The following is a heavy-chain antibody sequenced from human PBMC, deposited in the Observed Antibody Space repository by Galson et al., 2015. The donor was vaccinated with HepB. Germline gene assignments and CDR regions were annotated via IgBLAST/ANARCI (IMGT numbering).Heavy chain of an antibody. CDR1: GYNFTNYW. Sequence: QSGAEVKKPGESLKISCKDSGYNFTNYWIAWVRQMPGKGLEWMGIIYPGDSDTRYSPSLQGQVTISADKSISTAYVQWNSLKASDTAMYYCARRGMSTTYFHSWGQGTLVTVSS. V-gene: IGHV5-51*01. CDR3: ARRGMSTTYFHS. J-gene: IGHJ4*02. CDR2: IYPGDSDT. D-gene: IGHD5-24*01.